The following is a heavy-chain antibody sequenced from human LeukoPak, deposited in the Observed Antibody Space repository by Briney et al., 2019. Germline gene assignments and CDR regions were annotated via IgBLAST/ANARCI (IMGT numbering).Heavy chain of an antibody. CDR2: MWFGATT. CDR3: ARGRRGSYFQDY. Sequence: SETLSLTCTVSGDFISSSNSYWGWIRQPPGKGLEWMGSMWFGATTSYDPSLKSRVTISIDPSKNQFSLKLSPVTAADTALYYCARGRRGSYFQDYWDQGTLVTVSS. D-gene: IGHD1-26*01. CDR1: GDFISSSNSY. J-gene: IGHJ4*02. V-gene: IGHV4-39*07.